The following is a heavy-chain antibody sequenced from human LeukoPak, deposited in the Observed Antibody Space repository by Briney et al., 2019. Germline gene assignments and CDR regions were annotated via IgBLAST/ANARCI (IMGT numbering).Heavy chain of an antibody. V-gene: IGHV4-59*01. CDR1: GGSISSYY. Sequence: PSETLSLTCTVSGGSISSYYWSWIRQPPGKGLEWIGYIYYSGSTNYNPSLKSRVTISVDTSKNQFSLKLSSVTAADTAVYYCARSAVAAAIGHYYYMDVWGKGTTVTVSS. D-gene: IGHD2-2*02. CDR2: IYYSGST. J-gene: IGHJ6*03. CDR3: ARSAVAAAIGHYYYMDV.